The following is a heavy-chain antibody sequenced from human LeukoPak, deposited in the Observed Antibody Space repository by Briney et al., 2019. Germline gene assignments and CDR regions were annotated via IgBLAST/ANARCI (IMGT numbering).Heavy chain of an antibody. J-gene: IGHJ4*02. CDR1: GFTFSSYW. CDR2: IKQDGSEK. Sequence: GGSLRLSCAASGFTFSSYWMSWVRQAPGKGLEWVANIKQDGSEKYYADSVKGRFTIPRDNAKNSLYLQMNSLRAEDTAVYYCAREVLDTAIGGFDYWGQGTLVTVSS. V-gene: IGHV3-7*01. D-gene: IGHD5-18*01. CDR3: AREVLDTAIGGFDY.